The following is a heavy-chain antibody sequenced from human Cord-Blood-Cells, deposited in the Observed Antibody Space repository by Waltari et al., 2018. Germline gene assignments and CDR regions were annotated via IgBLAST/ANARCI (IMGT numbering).Heavy chain of an antibody. Sequence: QVQLQESGPGLVKPSETLSLTCTGSGGSISSYYWSWIRQPAGKGLEWIGRIYTSGSTNYNPSLKSRVTMSVDTSKNQFSLKLSSVTAADTAVYYCARSGYSSGWFDAFDIWGQGTMVTVSS. D-gene: IGHD6-19*01. CDR2: IYTSGST. CDR1: GGSISSYY. J-gene: IGHJ3*02. V-gene: IGHV4-4*07. CDR3: ARSGYSSGWFDAFDI.